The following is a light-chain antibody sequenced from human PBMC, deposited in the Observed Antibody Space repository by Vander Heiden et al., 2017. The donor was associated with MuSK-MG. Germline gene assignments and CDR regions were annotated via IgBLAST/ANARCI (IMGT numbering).Light chain of an antibody. Sequence: QSLLTQPPSVSAAPRQKVTISCSGRSPSIGSTPVSWYQQLPGTAPKLLIYQDYKRPSGIPDRFSGSRSGTSATLDITGLQTGDEADYYCETWDSNHLFGPGTRVTVL. CDR2: QDY. CDR1: SPSIGSTP. V-gene: IGLV1-51*02. J-gene: IGLJ1*01. CDR3: ETWDSNHL.